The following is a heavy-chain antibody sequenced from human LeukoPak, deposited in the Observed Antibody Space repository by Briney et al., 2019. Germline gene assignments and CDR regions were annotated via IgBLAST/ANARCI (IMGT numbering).Heavy chain of an antibody. J-gene: IGHJ3*01. CDR1: GFTFSSYG. CDR3: VRAIVGASVAFDF. V-gene: IGHV3-30*03. Sequence: GGSLRLSCAASGFTFSSYGMHWVRQAPGKGLEWVAVVSYDGGNKYYADSVKGRFTTSRDTSNNSLYLQMNSLRAEDTAVYYCVRAIVGASVAFDFWGQGTLVTVSS. CDR2: VSYDGGNK. D-gene: IGHD1-26*01.